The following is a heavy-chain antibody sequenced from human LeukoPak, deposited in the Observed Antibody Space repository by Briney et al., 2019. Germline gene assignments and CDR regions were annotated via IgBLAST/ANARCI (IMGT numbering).Heavy chain of an antibody. J-gene: IGHJ3*02. V-gene: IGHV3-9*01. Sequence: GGSLRLSCAASGFTFDDYAMHWVRQAPGKGLEWVSGISWNSGSIGYADSVKGRFTISRDNAKNSLYLQMNSLRVEDTALYYCAKDLYYYDSSGYSAFDIWGQGTMVTVSS. D-gene: IGHD3-22*01. CDR2: ISWNSGSI. CDR1: GFTFDDYA. CDR3: AKDLYYYDSSGYSAFDI.